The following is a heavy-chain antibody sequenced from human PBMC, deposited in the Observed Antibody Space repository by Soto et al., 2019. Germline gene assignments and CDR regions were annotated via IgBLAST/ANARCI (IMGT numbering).Heavy chain of an antibody. CDR3: ARDVSSEYASILDV. D-gene: IGHD3-3*01. CDR1: GFSFSEYT. J-gene: IGHJ4*02. CDR2: ISTSSSNI. V-gene: IGHV3-21*02. Sequence: EVQLVESGGGLVKPGGSLRLSCVASGFSFSEYTMSWVRQAPGKGLDWVSTISTSSSNIFYAASVKGRFTVSRDNAKNTLYLQMDNLRAEDTAVYFCARDVSSEYASILDVWGRGARVTVSS.